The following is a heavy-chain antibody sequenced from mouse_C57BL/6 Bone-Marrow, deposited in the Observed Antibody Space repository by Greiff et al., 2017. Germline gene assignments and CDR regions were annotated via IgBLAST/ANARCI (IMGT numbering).Heavy chain of an antibody. CDR1: GYTFTSYW. CDR2: IDPSDSYP. J-gene: IGHJ2*01. Sequence: QVQLQQPGAELVKPGASVKLSCKASGYTFTSYWMQWVKQRPGQGLEWIGEIDPSDSYPNYNQKFKGKATLTVDTSSSTAYMQLSSLTSEDAAVYYCGAVPFDYWGQGTTLTVSS. CDR3: GAVPFDY. V-gene: IGHV1-50*01.